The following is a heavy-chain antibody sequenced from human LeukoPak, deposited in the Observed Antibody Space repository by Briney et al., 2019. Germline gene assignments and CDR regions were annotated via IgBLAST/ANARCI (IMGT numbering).Heavy chain of an antibody. V-gene: IGHV3-20*04. J-gene: IGHJ3*02. D-gene: IGHD5-18*01. CDR3: ARDGYGYSDRVAFDI. CDR1: GFTFDDYG. Sequence: GGSLRLSCAASGFTFDDYGTSWVRQAPGKGLEWVSGINWNGGSTGYADSVKGRFTISRDNAKNSLYLQMNSLRAEDTALYYCARDGYGYSDRVAFDIWGQGTMVTVSS. CDR2: INWNGGST.